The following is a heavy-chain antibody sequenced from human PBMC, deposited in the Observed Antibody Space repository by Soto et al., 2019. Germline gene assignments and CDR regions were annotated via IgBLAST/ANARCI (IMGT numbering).Heavy chain of an antibody. CDR2: IYNSGST. CDR3: ASGRRMYYYDSSDYYPFDY. CDR1: GGSVSSGDYY. D-gene: IGHD3-22*01. V-gene: IGHV4-61*08. J-gene: IGHJ4*02. Sequence: SETLSLTCTVSGGSVSSGDYYWSWIRQPPGKGLGWIGYIYNSGSTKYKPSLKSRVTISVDTSKNQFSLKLRSVTAADTAVYYCASGRRMYYYDSSDYYPFDYWGQGTLVTVSS.